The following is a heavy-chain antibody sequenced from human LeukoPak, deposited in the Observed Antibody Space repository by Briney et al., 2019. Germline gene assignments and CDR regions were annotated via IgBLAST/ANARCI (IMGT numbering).Heavy chain of an antibody. CDR2: IKQDGSEK. J-gene: IGHJ3*02. CDR1: GFTFSSYW. D-gene: IGHD1-7*01. V-gene: IGHV3-7*01. Sequence: GGSLRLSCAASGFTFSSYWMSWVRQAPGKGLEWVANIKQDGSEKYYVDSVKGRFTISRDNAKNSLYLQMNSLRGEDTAVYHCARDLDAGITRTGAFDIWGQGTMVTVSS. CDR3: ARDLDAGITRTGAFDI.